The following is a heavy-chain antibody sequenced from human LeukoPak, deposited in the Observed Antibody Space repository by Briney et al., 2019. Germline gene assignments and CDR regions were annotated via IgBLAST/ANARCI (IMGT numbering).Heavy chain of an antibody. Sequence: PGGSLRLSCAASGFTFSSYAMHWVRQAPGKGLEWVAVISYDGSNKYYADSVKGRFTISRDNSKNTLYLQMNSLRAEDTAVYHCARGDGGSYQYYFDYWGQGTLVTVSS. D-gene: IGHD1-26*01. J-gene: IGHJ4*02. CDR3: ARGDGGSYQYYFDY. CDR1: GFTFSSYA. V-gene: IGHV3-30-3*01. CDR2: ISYDGSNK.